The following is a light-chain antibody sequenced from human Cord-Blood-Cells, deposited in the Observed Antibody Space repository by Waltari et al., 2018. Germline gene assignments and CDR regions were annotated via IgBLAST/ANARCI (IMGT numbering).Light chain of an antibody. V-gene: IGKV4-1*01. CDR2: WAS. CDR1: QSVLYSSNNKNY. J-gene: IGKJ1*01. Sequence: DIVMTQSPASLAVSLGERVNINCMSSQSVLYSSNNKNYLAWYQQKPGQPPKLLIYWASTRESGVPDRFSGSGSGTDFTLTISSLQAEDVAVYYCQQYYSTPPTFGQGTKVEIK. CDR3: QQYYSTPPT.